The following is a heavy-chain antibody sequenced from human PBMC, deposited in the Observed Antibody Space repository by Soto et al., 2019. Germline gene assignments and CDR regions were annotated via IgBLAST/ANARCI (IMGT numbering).Heavy chain of an antibody. V-gene: IGHV3-53*01. CDR1: GFTVSTNY. D-gene: IGHD2-2*01. CDR3: ARKPPAAIQGWAYGMDV. J-gene: IGHJ6*02. CDR2: LHGSGST. Sequence: GGSLRLSCVASGFTVSTNYLSWVRQVPGKGLEWVSVLHGSGSTSYADSVKGRFTISRDNARNTFYLQMNSLRVEDTAVYYCARKPPAAIQGWAYGMDVWGQGTTVTVAS.